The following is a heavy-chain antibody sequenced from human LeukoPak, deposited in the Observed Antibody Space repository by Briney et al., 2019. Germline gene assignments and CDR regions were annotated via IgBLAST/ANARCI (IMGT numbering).Heavy chain of an antibody. CDR1: GGSISSGGYY. V-gene: IGHV4-30-2*01. J-gene: IGHJ6*02. Sequence: SETPSLTCTVSGGSISSGGYYWSWIRQPPGKGLEWIGYIYHSGSTYYNPSLKSRVTISVDRSKNQFSLKLSSVTAADTAVYYCARDKRYSSGWYRYYYYGMDVWGQGTTVTVSS. CDR2: IYHSGST. D-gene: IGHD6-19*01. CDR3: ARDKRYSSGWYRYYYYGMDV.